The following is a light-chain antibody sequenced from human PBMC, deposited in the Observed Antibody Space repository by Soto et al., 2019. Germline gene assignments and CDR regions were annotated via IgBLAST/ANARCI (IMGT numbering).Light chain of an antibody. CDR2: GAS. V-gene: IGKV3-20*01. CDR1: QSVSSY. Sequence: DIVLTQSPGTLSLSPGERATLSCRASQSVSSYLAWYQQKPGQAPRLLIYGASSRATGIPDRFSGSGSGTDFTLTISRLEPEDFAVFYCQQYGTSEIIFGQGTRLEIK. CDR3: QQYGTSEII. J-gene: IGKJ5*01.